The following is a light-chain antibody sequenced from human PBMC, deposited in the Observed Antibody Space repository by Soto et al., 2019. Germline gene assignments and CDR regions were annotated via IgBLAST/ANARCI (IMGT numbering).Light chain of an antibody. Sequence: EIVMTQSPATLSVSPGERATLSCRASQSISSNLAWYQQRPGQGPRLLIYDASTRVTGIPARFSGSGSGTDFTLTINSLLSEDFAVYYCQQYKNWLRWTFGQGTKVEIK. V-gene: IGKV3-15*01. CDR1: QSISSN. J-gene: IGKJ1*01. CDR3: QQYKNWLRWT. CDR2: DAS.